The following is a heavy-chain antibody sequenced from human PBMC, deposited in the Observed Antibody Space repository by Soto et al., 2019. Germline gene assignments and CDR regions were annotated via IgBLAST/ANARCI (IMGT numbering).Heavy chain of an antibody. J-gene: IGHJ4*02. V-gene: IGHV1-18*01. CDR1: GYTFASYA. Sequence: AASVKVSCKASGYTFASYAISWMRQAPGQGLEWMGWISAYNGNTNYAQKLQGRVTMTTDTSTSTAYMELRSLRSDDTAVYYCGRAPPPPDYWGQGTLVTVSS. CDR2: ISAYNGNT. CDR3: GRAPPPPDY.